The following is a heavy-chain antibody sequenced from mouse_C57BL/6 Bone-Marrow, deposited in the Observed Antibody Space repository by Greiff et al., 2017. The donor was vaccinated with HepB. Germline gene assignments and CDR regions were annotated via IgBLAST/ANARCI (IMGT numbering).Heavy chain of an antibody. V-gene: IGHV14-4*01. CDR2: IDPENGDT. CDR1: GFNIKDDY. CDR3: TTYGWDWYFDV. Sequence: EVKLQESGAELVRPGASVKLSCTASGFNIKDDYMHWVKQRPEQGLEWIGWIDPENGDTEYASKFQGKATITADTSSNTAYLQISSLTSEDTAVYYCTTYGWDWYFDVWGTGTTVTVSS. D-gene: IGHD1-1*02. J-gene: IGHJ1*03.